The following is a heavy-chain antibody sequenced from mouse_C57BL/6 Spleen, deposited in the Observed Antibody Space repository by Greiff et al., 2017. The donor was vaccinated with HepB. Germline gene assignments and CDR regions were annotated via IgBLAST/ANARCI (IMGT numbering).Heavy chain of an antibody. V-gene: IGHV1-19*01. CDR2: INPYNGGT. Sequence: EVQLQQSGPVLVKPGASVKMSCKASGYTFTDYYMNWVKQSHGKSLEWIGVINPYNGGTSYNQKFKGKATLTVDKSSSTAYMELNSLTSEDSAVYYCAREDGNYAFDYWGQGTTLTVSS. CDR1: GYTFTDYY. CDR3: AREDGNYAFDY. D-gene: IGHD2-1*01. J-gene: IGHJ2*01.